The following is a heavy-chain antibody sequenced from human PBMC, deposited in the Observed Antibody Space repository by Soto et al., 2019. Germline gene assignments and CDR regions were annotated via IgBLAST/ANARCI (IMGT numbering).Heavy chain of an antibody. CDR3: AAGYRTGLGGFDI. Sequence: GESLKISCKGSGYNFANYWIGWVRQMPGKGLEGMGMIFPGDSDTKNSPSLQGQITMSVDKSKSSAYLQWRSLKASDTAMYYCAAGYRTGLGGFDIWGQGKMLTV. D-gene: IGHD2-8*02. J-gene: IGHJ3*02. CDR2: IFPGDSDT. V-gene: IGHV5-51*01. CDR1: GYNFANYW.